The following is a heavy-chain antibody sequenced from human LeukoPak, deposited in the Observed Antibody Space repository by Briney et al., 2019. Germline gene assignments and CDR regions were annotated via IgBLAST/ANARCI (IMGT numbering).Heavy chain of an antibody. CDR2: IDHSGTT. J-gene: IGHJ4*02. CDR1: GGSFSDYY. V-gene: IGHV4-34*01. D-gene: IGHD6-19*01. CDR3: ARPSPYSSGGYFDY. Sequence: SETLSLTCAVYGGSFSDYYWSWIRQPPGKGLEWIGEIDHSGTTNYNPSLKSRVTISVDTSKNQFSLNLTSVTAADTAVYYCARPSPYSSGGYFDYWGQGTLVTVSS.